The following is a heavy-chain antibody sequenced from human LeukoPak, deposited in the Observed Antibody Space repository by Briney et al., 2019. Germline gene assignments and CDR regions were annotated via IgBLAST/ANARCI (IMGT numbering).Heavy chain of an antibody. CDR1: DYIFTSYF. D-gene: IGHD3-22*01. CDR2: MNPYTGKT. J-gene: IGHJ4*02. CDR3: ARAPSPYYYDSSAYYSDY. V-gene: IGHV1-8*01. Sequence: ASVKVSCKASDYIFTSYFMHWVRQAPGQGLEWSGWMNPYTGKTGYAQKFQGRVTFTGDTSIRTAYMEVSSLTSEDTAVYYCARAPSPYYYDSSAYYSDYWGQGTLVTVSS.